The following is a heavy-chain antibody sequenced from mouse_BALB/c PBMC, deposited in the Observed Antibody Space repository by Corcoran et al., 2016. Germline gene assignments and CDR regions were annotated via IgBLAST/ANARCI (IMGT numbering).Heavy chain of an antibody. V-gene: IGHV14-3*02. CDR3: ARDYDYDDAMND. CDR1: GFNIKDTY. D-gene: IGHD2-4*01. Sequence: EVQLQQSGAELVKPGASVKLSCTASGFNIKDTYMHWVKQRPEQGLEWIGRIDPANGNTKCDPKLQGKATITADTSSNTAYLQLSSLTSEDTAVYYGARDYDYDDAMNDWGQGTSVTVSS. CDR2: IDPANGNT. J-gene: IGHJ4*01.